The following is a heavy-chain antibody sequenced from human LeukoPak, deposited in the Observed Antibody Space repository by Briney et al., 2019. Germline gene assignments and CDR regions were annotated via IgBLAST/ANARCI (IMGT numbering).Heavy chain of an antibody. CDR2: IYSGGST. D-gene: IGHD1-26*01. CDR3: ARDSIVESTKVGSFGY. V-gene: IGHV3-53*01. CDR1: GFIVSSSY. Sequence: GGSLRLSCAASGFIVSSSYMSWVRQAPGKGLEWVSVIYSGGSTYYADSVKGRFTISRDNSKNTLFLQMNSLRAEDTAVYYCARDSIVESTKVGSFGYWGQGTLVTVSS. J-gene: IGHJ4*02.